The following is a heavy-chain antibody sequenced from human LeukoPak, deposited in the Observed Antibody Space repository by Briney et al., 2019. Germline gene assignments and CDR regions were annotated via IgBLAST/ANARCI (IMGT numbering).Heavy chain of an antibody. J-gene: IGHJ4*02. CDR2: ISSSSSNI. CDR3: AKVPRNDILTGYYITYYFDY. V-gene: IGHV3-21*04. CDR1: GFTFSSYS. D-gene: IGHD3-9*01. Sequence: PGGSLRLSCAASGFTFSSYSMNWVRQAPGKGLEWVSSISSSSSNIYYADSVKGRFTISRDNSKNTLYLQMNSLRAEDTAVYYCAKVPRNDILTGYYITYYFDYWGQGTLVTVSS.